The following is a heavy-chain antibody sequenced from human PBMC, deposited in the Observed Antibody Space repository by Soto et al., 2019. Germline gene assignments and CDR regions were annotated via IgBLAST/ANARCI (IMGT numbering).Heavy chain of an antibody. CDR2: ISYDGSNK. CDR3: ARDSRRFLEWLKTPLYYYYGMDV. J-gene: IGHJ6*02. D-gene: IGHD3-3*01. Sequence: QVQLVESGGGVVQPGRSLRLSCAASGFTFSSYAMHWVRQAPGKGLEWVAVISYDGSNKYYADSVKGRFTISRDNSKNTLYLQMNGLRAEDTAVYYCARDSRRFLEWLKTPLYYYYGMDVWGQGTTVTVSS. V-gene: IGHV3-30-3*01. CDR1: GFTFSSYA.